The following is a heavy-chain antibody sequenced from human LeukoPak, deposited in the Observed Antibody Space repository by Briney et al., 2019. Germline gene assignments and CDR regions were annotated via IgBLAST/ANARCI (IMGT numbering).Heavy chain of an antibody. V-gene: IGHV1-69*06. J-gene: IGHJ6*03. D-gene: IGHD6-13*01. Sequence: SVKVSCKASGGTFSSYAISWVRQAPGQGLEWMGGIIPIFGTANYAQKFQGRVTITADKSTSTAYMEPSSLRSEDTAVYYCARGIAAAGDYYYYYMDVWGKGTTVTVSS. CDR2: IIPIFGTA. CDR3: ARGIAAAGDYYYYYMDV. CDR1: GGTFSSYA.